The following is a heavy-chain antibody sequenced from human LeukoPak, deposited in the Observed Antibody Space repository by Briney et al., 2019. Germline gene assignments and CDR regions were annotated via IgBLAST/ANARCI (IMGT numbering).Heavy chain of an antibody. CDR2: MKGDGSHI. Sequence: GGSLRLSCAASGFTFGNFWMSWVRQAPGRGLQWVASMKGDGSHIYYVDSVKGRFTISRDNARNSLYLQMNSLRGEDTAVYYCARDENAYCSGGSCSYFQHWGQGTLVTVSS. CDR1: GFTFGNFW. J-gene: IGHJ1*01. D-gene: IGHD2-15*01. V-gene: IGHV3-7*01. CDR3: ARDENAYCSGGSCSYFQH.